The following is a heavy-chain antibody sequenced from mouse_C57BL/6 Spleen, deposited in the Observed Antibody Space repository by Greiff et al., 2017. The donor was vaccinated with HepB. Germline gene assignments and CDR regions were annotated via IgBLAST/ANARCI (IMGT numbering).Heavy chain of an antibody. J-gene: IGHJ4*01. CDR3: ARDRDYILYYAMDY. CDR1: GFTFSSYA. CDR2: ISDGGSYT. Sequence: EVMLVESGGGLVKPGGSLKLSCAASGFTFSSYAMSWVRQTPEKRLEWVATISDGGSYTYYPDNVKGRFTISRDNAKNNLYLQMSHLKSEDTAMYYCARDRDYILYYAMDYWGQGTSVTVSS. D-gene: IGHD2-12*01. V-gene: IGHV5-4*01.